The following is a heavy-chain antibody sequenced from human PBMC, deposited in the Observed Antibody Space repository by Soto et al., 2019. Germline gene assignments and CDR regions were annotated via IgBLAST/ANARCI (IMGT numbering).Heavy chain of an antibody. CDR1: GYSINSGYI. D-gene: IGHD1-1*01. V-gene: IGHV4-38-2*02. CDR3: VARATVVNSPWLDP. CDR2: RYSTGTT. Sequence: PSETLSLTCTVSGYSINSGYIWGWVRRPPGQGLEWIGSRYSTGTTYYNPSLRRRVKMSVDTSKNQLSLVLRSVTAADTAVYYCVARATVVNSPWLDPWGQGTQVTVSS. J-gene: IGHJ5*02.